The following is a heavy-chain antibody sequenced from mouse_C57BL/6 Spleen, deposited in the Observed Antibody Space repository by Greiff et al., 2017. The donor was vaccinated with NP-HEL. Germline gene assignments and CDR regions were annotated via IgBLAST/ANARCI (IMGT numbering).Heavy chain of an antibody. J-gene: IGHJ3*01. D-gene: IGHD2-3*01. V-gene: IGHV1-66*01. CDR1: GYSFTSYY. CDR3: ARYDGYYGWFAY. Sequence: QVQLQQSGPELVKPGASVKISCKASGYSFTSYYIHWVKQRPGQGLEWIGWIYPGSGNTKYNEKFKGKATLTADTSSSTAYMQLSSLTSEDSAVYYCARYDGYYGWFAYWGQGTLVTVSA. CDR2: IYPGSGNT.